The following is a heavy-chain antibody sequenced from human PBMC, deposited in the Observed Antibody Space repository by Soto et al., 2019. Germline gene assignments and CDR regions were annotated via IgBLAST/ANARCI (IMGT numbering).Heavy chain of an antibody. CDR2: ISGSGDTT. Sequence: EVPLLESGGGLVQPGGSLRLSCAASGFTFSTYAMSWVRQAPGKGLEWVSAISGSGDTTYYANSVKGRFTISRDNSKTTLYRQMNSLRAEDTAVYYCAKGSYRPHDYWGQGTLVTVSS. CDR1: GFTFSTYA. V-gene: IGHV3-23*01. CDR3: AKGSYRPHDY. D-gene: IGHD1-26*01. J-gene: IGHJ4*02.